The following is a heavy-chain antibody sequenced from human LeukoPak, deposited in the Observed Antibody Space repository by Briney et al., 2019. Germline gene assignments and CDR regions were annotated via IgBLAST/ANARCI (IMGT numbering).Heavy chain of an antibody. V-gene: IGHV3-30-3*01. J-gene: IGHJ3*02. CDR3: ARTNHWQYGVMGAFDI. CDR2: ISYDGSNK. CDR1: GFTFSSYA. Sequence: GGSLRLSCAASGFTFSSYAMHWVRQAPGKGLEWVAVISYDGSNKYYADSVKGRFTISRDNSKNTLYLQMNSLRAEDTAVYYCARTNHWQYGVMGAFDIWGQGTMVTVSS. D-gene: IGHD3-3*01.